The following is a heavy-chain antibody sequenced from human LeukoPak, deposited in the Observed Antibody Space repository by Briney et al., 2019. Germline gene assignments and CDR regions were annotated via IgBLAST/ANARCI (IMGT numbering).Heavy chain of an antibody. J-gene: IGHJ3*02. D-gene: IGHD3-9*01. CDR2: IIGSGGST. V-gene: IGHV3-23*01. CDR1: GFTFSSYA. CDR3: AKDPLYYDILTGYYDRFEIDAFDI. Sequence: GSLRLSCAAAGFTFSSYAMSWVRRAPGKGLEWGSAIIGSGGSTYYSDSVKGRFTISRENSKNTLYLQMNSLRAEDTAVYYCAKDPLYYDILTGYYDRFEIDAFDIWGQGTMVTVSS.